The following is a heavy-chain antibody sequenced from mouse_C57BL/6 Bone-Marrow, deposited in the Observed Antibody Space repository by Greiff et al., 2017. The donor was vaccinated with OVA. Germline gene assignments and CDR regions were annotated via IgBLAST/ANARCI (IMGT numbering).Heavy chain of an antibody. CDR1: GFNIKDDY. D-gene: IGHD3-1*01. J-gene: IGHJ2*01. CDR3: TTRGASFDY. V-gene: IGHV14-4*01. Sequence: VQLQQSGAELVRPGASVQLSCTASGFNIKDDYMHWVKQRPEQGLEWIGWIDPENGDTESASKFQGKATITADTSSNPAYLQLSSLTSEDTAVYYCTTRGASFDYWGQGTTLTVSS. CDR2: IDPENGDT.